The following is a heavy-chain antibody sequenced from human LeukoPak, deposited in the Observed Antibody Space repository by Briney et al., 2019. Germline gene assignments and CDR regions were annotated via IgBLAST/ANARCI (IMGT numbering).Heavy chain of an antibody. CDR1: GFTFSSYA. CDR3: ATRVPTIFGVAYFDY. V-gene: IGHV3-23*01. J-gene: IGHJ4*02. Sequence: GGSLRLSCAASGFTFSSYAMSWVRQAPGKGLEWVSAISGSGGSTYYADSVKGRFTISRDNSKNTLYLQLNSLRAEDTAVYYCATRVPTIFGVAYFDYWGQGTLVTVSS. D-gene: IGHD3-3*01. CDR2: ISGSGGST.